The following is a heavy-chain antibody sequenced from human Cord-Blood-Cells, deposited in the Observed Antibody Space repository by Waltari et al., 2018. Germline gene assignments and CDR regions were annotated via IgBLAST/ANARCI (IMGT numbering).Heavy chain of an antibody. CDR1: GGSISSHY. CDR3: ARTTHYDFWSGYLFDL. V-gene: IGHV4-59*11. CDR2: IYYSGST. Sequence: QVQLQESGPGLVKPSETLSLTCTVSGGSISSHYWSWIRQPPGKGLEWIGYIYYSGSTNYNPSLKSRVTISVDTSKNQFSLKLNSVTAADTAVYYCARTTHYDFWSGYLFDLWGRGTLVTVSS. J-gene: IGHJ2*01. D-gene: IGHD3-3*01.